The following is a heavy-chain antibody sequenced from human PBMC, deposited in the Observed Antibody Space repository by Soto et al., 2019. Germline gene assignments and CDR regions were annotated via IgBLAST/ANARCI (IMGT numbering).Heavy chain of an antibody. V-gene: IGHV3-21*01. CDR1: GFRFSSYG. Sequence: EVLLVGSGGGPVKPGGSLRLSCTASGFRFSSYGMNWVRQAPGKGLEWVSSISSGSSFIYYADSVKGRFTISRDNAKNSLYLQMNGLRADDTASYYCTRVLLGGYYGSDFDFWGQGTQVTVSS. J-gene: IGHJ4*02. CDR3: TRVLLGGYYGSDFDF. CDR2: ISSGSSFI. D-gene: IGHD1-26*01.